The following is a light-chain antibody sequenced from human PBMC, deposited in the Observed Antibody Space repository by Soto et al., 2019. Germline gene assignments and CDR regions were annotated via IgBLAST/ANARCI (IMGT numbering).Light chain of an antibody. CDR2: GAS. Sequence: ETVMTQSPVTLSVSPGERATLSCRASQSVSTNLAWYQQKPGQAPRLLIYGASTRAPGIPARFSGSGSGTEFTLTISSLQSEDFAVYYCQQYNNWPPYTFGLGTKLEIK. V-gene: IGKV3-15*01. J-gene: IGKJ2*01. CDR3: QQYNNWPPYT. CDR1: QSVSTN.